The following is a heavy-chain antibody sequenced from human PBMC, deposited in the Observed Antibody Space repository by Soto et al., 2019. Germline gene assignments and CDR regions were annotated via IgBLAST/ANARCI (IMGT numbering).Heavy chain of an antibody. CDR3: AREDWNDPYYYGMDA. V-gene: IGHV3-33*01. CDR1: GFTFSSYG. Sequence: GGSLRLSCAASGFTFSSYGMHWVRQAPGKGLEWVAVIWYDGSNKYYADSVKGRFTISRDNSKNTLYLQMNSLRAEDTAVYYCAREDWNDPYYYGMDAWGQGTTVTVSS. D-gene: IGHD1-1*01. CDR2: IWYDGSNK. J-gene: IGHJ6*02.